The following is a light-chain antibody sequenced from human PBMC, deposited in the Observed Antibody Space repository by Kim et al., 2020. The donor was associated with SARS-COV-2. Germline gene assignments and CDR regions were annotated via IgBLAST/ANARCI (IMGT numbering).Light chain of an antibody. V-gene: IGLV2-18*02. CDR2: WLS. J-gene: IGLJ1*01. CDR1: SRYLNPYYG. CDR3: SSYTTSNTYV. Sequence: SASFSTTWTSRYLNPYYGFSCYQQPPGTAPTLIIYWLSNRPPGVPDRFSWSKSGNTASLTISGLQAEDEADYYCSSYTTSNTYVFGTGTKVTVL.